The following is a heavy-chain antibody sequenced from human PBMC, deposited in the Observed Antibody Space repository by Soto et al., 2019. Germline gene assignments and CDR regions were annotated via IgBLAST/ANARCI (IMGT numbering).Heavy chain of an antibody. CDR1: GYSFTSYW. CDR2: IDPSDSYT. V-gene: IGHV5-10-1*01. D-gene: IGHD5-18*01. CDR3: ARDSNYGMDV. Sequence: SGMVSGYSFTSYWISWVRQMPGKGLEWMGWIDPSDSYTNYSPSFQGHVTISADKSISTAYLQWSSLKASDTAMYYCARDSNYGMDVWGQGTTVTVSS. J-gene: IGHJ6*02.